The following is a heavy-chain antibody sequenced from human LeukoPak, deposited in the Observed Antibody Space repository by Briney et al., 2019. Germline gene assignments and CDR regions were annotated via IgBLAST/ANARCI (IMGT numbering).Heavy chain of an antibody. CDR1: GFTFSSYA. J-gene: IGHJ4*02. V-gene: IGHV3-23*01. CDR3: AKDVVSTSCYYFDY. D-gene: IGHD2-2*01. Sequence: GGSLRLSCAASGFTFSSYAMSWFRQAPGKGLEWVSAISGSGGSTYYADSVKGRFTISRDNSKNTLYLQMNSLRAEDTAVYYCAKDVVSTSCYYFDYWGQGTLVTVSS. CDR2: ISGSGGST.